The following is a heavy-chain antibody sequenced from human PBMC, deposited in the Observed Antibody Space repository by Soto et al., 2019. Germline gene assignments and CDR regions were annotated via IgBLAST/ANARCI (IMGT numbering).Heavy chain of an antibody. CDR2: INPNSGGT. J-gene: IGHJ4*02. D-gene: IGHD3-22*01. CDR3: ARRGYWEYYYDSSGSLLVDY. CDR1: GYTFTGYY. V-gene: IGHV1-2*02. Sequence: GASVKVSCKASGYTFTGYYMHWVRQAPGQGLEWMGWINPNSGGTNYAQKFQGRVTMTRDTSISTAYMELSRLRSDDTAVYYCARRGYWEYYYDSSGSLLVDYWGQGTLVTVSS.